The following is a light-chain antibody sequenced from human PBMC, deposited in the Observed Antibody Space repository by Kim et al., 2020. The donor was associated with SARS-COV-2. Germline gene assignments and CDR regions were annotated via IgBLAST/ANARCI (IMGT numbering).Light chain of an antibody. CDR2: ATT. Sequence: ASVEDRVPLTFRRRQSIGSYLSLYQHITDKAPKRLIFATTKLQSGVPSMFSVNGSGTEFTLPISSLRPGDFATYYCLQDNSYPRTFGQGTKVDIK. CDR1: QSIGSY. J-gene: IGKJ1*01. CDR3: LQDNSYPRT. V-gene: IGKV1-6*01.